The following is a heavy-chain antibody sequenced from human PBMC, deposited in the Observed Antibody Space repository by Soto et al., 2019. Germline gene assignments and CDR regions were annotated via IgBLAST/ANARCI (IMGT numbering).Heavy chain of an antibody. CDR1: GFTFSSYG. Sequence: QVQLVESGGGVVQPGRSLRLSCAASGFTFSSYGRHWVRQAPGKGLEWVAVIWYDGSNKYYEDSVKGRFTISRDNSKNTLYLQMNSMRAEDTAVYYCARDRSSGWTFDPWGQGTLVTVSS. D-gene: IGHD6-19*01. CDR3: ARDRSSGWTFDP. J-gene: IGHJ5*02. V-gene: IGHV3-33*01. CDR2: IWYDGSNK.